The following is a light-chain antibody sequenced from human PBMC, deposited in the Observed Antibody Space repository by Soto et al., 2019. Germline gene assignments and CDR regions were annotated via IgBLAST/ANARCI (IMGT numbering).Light chain of an antibody. CDR1: QSLTYSF. CDR2: DTS. Sequence: EFVLTQSPGTLSLSPGERATLSCRASQSLTYSFIAWYQQRPGQAPRLLIYDTSSRASGIPDRFSGSGSGTDFTLTISRLEIEDFAVFYCQQYGTSEIIFGQGTRLEIK. V-gene: IGKV3-20*01. J-gene: IGKJ5*01. CDR3: QQYGTSEII.